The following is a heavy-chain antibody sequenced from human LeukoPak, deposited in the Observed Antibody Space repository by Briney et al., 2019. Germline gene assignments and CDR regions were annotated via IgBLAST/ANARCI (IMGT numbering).Heavy chain of an antibody. CDR3: ARGWWAIDI. CDR1: GFTFSSYG. J-gene: IGHJ3*02. Sequence: GRSLRLSCAASGFTFSSYGMHWVRQAPGKGLEWVAVIAYDESNKYYGDSVKGRFTISRDKSKNTLYLQMNSLRAEDTAIYYCARGWWAIDIWGQGTVVTVSS. V-gene: IGHV3-30*03. CDR2: IAYDESNK. D-gene: IGHD2-15*01.